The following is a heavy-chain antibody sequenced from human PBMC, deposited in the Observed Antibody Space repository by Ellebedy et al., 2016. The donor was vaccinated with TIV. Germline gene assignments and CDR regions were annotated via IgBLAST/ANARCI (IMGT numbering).Heavy chain of an antibody. Sequence: MPSETLSLTCTVYGGSISRYYCSWIRQSPGKGLEWIGYIYYSGSTNCNPSLKSRVTISVDTSKNQFYLKLNSVTAADTAVYYWARVVCQQPVSYALDIWGQGTMVTVSS. CDR2: IYYSGST. D-gene: IGHD6-13*01. J-gene: IGHJ3*02. CDR1: GGSISRYY. V-gene: IGHV4-59*01. CDR3: ARVVCQQPVSYALDI.